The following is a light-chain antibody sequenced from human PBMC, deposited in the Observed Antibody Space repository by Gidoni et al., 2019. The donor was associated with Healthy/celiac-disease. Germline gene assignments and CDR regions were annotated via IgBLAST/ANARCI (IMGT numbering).Light chain of an antibody. J-gene: IGKJ4*01. CDR2: AAS. CDR3: QQLNSYRT. CDR1: QGISSY. Sequence: DIQLTQSPSFLSASVGDRVTITCRASQGISSYLDWYQQKPGKAPKLLIYAASTLQSGVPSRFSGSGSGTEFTLTISSLQPEDFATYYCQQLNSYRTFGGGTKVEIK. V-gene: IGKV1-9*01.